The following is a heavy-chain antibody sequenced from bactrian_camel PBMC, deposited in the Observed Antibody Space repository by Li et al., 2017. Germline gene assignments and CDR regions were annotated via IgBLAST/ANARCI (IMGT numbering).Heavy chain of an antibody. Sequence: QVQLVESGGGSVQAGESLRLSCRVSDYSFSRYWAWFRQPPGKGREGVAVLERYGGTRVEDSVKGRFTISSDNAKNILYLQMNSLILDDTAVYYCAAGDRSYGDSCRNKYWGQGTQVTVS. J-gene: IGHJ4*01. CDR3: AAGDRSYGDSCRNKY. CDR2: LERYGGT. CDR1: DYSFSRYW. D-gene: IGHD6*01. V-gene: IGHV3S1*01.